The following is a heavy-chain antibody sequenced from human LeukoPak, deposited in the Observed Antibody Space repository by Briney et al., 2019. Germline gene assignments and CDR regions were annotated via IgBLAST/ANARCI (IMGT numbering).Heavy chain of an antibody. CDR3: ARDQRYCSSTSCSLYYYYYYYMDV. D-gene: IGHD2-2*01. CDR1: GFTFSSYS. CDR2: ISSSSSYI. V-gene: IGHV3-21*01. Sequence: GGFLRLSCAASGFTFSSYSMNWVRQAPGKGLEWVSSISSSSSYIYYADSVKGRFTISRDNAKNSLYLQMNSLRAEDTAVYYCARDQRYCSSTSCSLYYYYYYYMDVWGKGTTVTVSS. J-gene: IGHJ6*03.